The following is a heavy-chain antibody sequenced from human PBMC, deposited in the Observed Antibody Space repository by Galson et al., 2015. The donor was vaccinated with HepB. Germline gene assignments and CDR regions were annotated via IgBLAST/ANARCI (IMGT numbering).Heavy chain of an antibody. CDR1: GDSISSYY. V-gene: IGHV4-4*07. CDR3: AGEKRSNYYHAMDV. J-gene: IGHJ6*02. Sequence: SETLSLTCTASGDSISSYYWSWIRQPAGKGLEWIGHIYSSGSTNHNPSLKSRVSMSVDTSKNQFPLKLSSVTPADTAVYYCAGEKRSNYYHAMDVWGQGTTVTVS. CDR2: IYSSGST.